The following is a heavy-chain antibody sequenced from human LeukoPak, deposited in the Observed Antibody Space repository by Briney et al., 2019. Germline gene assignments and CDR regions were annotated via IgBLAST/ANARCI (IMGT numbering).Heavy chain of an antibody. CDR3: ARSRGSSGYRNNWFDP. CDR1: GGSISSSSYY. J-gene: IGHJ5*02. CDR2: ISSSGST. D-gene: IGHD3-22*01. V-gene: IGHV4-61*01. Sequence: SETLSLTCTVSGGSISSSSYYWSWIRQPPGKGLEWIGYISSSGSTNYNPSLKSRVTMSVDTSKNQFSLKLNSVTAADTAVYYCARSRGSSGYRNNWFDPWGQGTLVTVSS.